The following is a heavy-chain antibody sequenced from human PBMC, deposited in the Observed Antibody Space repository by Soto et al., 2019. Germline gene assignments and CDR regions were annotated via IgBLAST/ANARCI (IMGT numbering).Heavy chain of an antibody. CDR1: GGSFSGYS. D-gene: IGHD4-17*01. CDR3: ARHDYGDYMDY. V-gene: IGHV4-59*08. CDR2: IYYSGST. Sequence: SETLSLTCAVYGGSFSGYSWSWIRQPPGKGLEWIGYIYYSGSTNYNPSLKSRVTISVDTSKNQFSLKLSSVTAADTAVYYCARHDYGDYMDYWGQGTLVTVS. J-gene: IGHJ4*02.